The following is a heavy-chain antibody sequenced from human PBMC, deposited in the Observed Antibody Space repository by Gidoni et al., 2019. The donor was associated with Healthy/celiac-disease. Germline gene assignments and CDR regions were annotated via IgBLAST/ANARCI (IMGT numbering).Heavy chain of an antibody. D-gene: IGHD1-26*01. CDR2: IKSKTDGGTT. J-gene: IGHJ4*02. V-gene: IGHV3-15*01. CDR1: GFTFSNAW. Sequence: EVQLVESGGGLVKPGGSLRLSCAASGFTFSNAWMGWVRQAPGKGLEWVGRIKSKTDGGTTDYAAPVKGRFTISRDDSKNTLYLQMNSLKTEDTAVYYCTTDIEGWELPRGYWGQGTLVTVSS. CDR3: TTDIEGWELPRGY.